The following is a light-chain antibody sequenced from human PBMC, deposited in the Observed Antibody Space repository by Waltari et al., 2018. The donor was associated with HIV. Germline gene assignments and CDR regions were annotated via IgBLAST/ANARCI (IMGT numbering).Light chain of an antibody. V-gene: IGKV3-20*01. CDR2: GAS. Sequence: EIVLTPSPGTLSLSPGERDTLSCRASQSVSSSYLAWYQQKPGQAPRLLIYGASSRATGIPDRFSGSGSGTDFTLTISRLEPEDFAVYYCQQYGSSPWTFGQGTKVEIK. J-gene: IGKJ1*01. CDR1: QSVSSSY. CDR3: QQYGSSPWT.